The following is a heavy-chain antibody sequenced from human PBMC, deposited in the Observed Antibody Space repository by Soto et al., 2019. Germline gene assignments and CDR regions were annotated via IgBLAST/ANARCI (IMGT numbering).Heavy chain of an antibody. CDR2: IYYSGST. V-gene: IGHV4-59*01. D-gene: IGHD4-17*01. J-gene: IGHJ5*02. CDR3: ARDAYGDSFDP. Sequence: PSETLSLTCTVSGCSISSYYWSWIRQPPGKGLEWIGYIYYSGSTNYTPSLKSRVTISVDTSKNQFSLKLSSVTAADTAVYYCARDAYGDSFDPWGQGTLVTVSS. CDR1: GCSISSYY.